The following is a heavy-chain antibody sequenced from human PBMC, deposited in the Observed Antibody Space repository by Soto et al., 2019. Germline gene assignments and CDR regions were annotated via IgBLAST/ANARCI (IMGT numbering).Heavy chain of an antibody. J-gene: IGHJ5*02. CDR3: ASWNYYVSSGYLES. CDR2: IIPIYGTV. CDR1: GGTFSNNA. D-gene: IGHD3-22*01. Sequence: SVKVSCKASGGTFSNNAISWVRQAPGQGLEWMGGIIPIYGTVNYAQKFQGRVTITADESTRKAYMELSSLRSEDTAVYYCASWNYYVSSGYLESWGQGTLVTVSS. V-gene: IGHV1-69*13.